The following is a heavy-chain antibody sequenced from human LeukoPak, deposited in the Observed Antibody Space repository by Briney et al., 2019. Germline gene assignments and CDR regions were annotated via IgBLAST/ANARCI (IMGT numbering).Heavy chain of an antibody. CDR3: ATYDFWSGYFPYYFDY. D-gene: IGHD3-3*01. J-gene: IGHJ4*02. CDR2: ISGSGGST. V-gene: IGHV3-23*01. CDR1: GFTFSSYA. Sequence: GGSLRLSCAASGFTFSSYAMSWVRQAPGKGLEWVSPISGSGGSTYYADSVKGRFTISRDNSKNTLYLKMNSLRAEDTAVYYCATYDFWSGYFPYYFDYWGQGTVVTVSS.